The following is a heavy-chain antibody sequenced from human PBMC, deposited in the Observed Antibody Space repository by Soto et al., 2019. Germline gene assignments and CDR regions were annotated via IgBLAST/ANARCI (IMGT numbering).Heavy chain of an antibody. Sequence: QVQLVQSGAEVKKPGSSVKVSCKASGGTFSSYAISWVRQAPGQGLEWMGGIIPIFGTANYAQKFQGRVTXTAXEXMSTAYMERSSLRSEDTAVYYGARDKGYGGNANFDYWGQGTLVTVSS. CDR3: ARDKGYGGNANFDY. CDR1: GGTFSSYA. V-gene: IGHV1-69*12. CDR2: IIPIFGTA. D-gene: IGHD4-17*01. J-gene: IGHJ4*02.